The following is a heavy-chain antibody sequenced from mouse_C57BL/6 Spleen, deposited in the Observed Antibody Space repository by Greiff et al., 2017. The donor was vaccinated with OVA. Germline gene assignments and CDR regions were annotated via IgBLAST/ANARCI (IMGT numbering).Heavy chain of an antibody. J-gene: IGHJ1*03. Sequence: EVQLVESGGGLVKPGGSLKLSCAASGFTFSSYAMSWVRQTPEKRLEWVATISDGGSYTYYPDNVKGRFTISRDNAKNNLYLQMSHLKSEDTAMYYCARDSRGWYFDVWGTGTTVTVSS. CDR2: ISDGGSYT. CDR1: GFTFSSYA. CDR3: ARDSRGWYFDV. V-gene: IGHV5-4*01.